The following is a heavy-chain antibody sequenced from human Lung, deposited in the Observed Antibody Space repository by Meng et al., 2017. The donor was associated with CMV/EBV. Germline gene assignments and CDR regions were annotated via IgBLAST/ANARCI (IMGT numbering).Heavy chain of an antibody. CDR2: ISKRGDTI. J-gene: IGHJ6*02. V-gene: IGHV3-11*01. Sequence: GGSLRLXXAASGFTFSDFYMTWIRQAPGKGLEWVSYISKRGDTIYYADSLKGRFTISRDNTKSSLFLQMNSLRTDDTGVYYCTTDSVAGPVYYYYGMDVWGQGTTVTVSS. CDR1: GFTFSDFY. CDR3: TTDSVAGPVYYYYGMDV. D-gene: IGHD6-19*01.